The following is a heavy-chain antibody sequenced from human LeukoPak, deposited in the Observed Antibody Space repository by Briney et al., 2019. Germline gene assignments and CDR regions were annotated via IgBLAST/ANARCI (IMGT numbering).Heavy chain of an antibody. CDR3: ARGPHSQTTVTTGAFDI. D-gene: IGHD4-17*01. V-gene: IGHV4-30-2*01. CDR1: GGSISSGGYY. J-gene: IGHJ3*02. Sequence: PSQTLSLTCTVSGGSISSGGYYWSWIRQPPGKGLEWIGYTYHSGSTYYNPSLKSRVTISVDRSKNQFSLKLSSVTAADTAVYYCARGPHSQTTVTTGAFDIWGQGTMVTVSS. CDR2: TYHSGST.